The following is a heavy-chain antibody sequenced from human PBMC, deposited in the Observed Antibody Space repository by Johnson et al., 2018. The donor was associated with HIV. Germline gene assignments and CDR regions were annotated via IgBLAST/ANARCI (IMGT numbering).Heavy chain of an antibody. CDR2: ISSSGSTI. CDR3: ARRGGSGWAAFDI. D-gene: IGHD6-19*01. V-gene: IGHV3-11*01. Sequence: QVQLVESGGGLVKPGGSLRLSCVASGFTFSDYYMTWVRQAPGKGLEWVSYISSSGSTIYSADSVKGRFTISRDNAKNSLYLQMNSLRAEDTAWYYCARRGGSGWAAFDILGQGTIVTVSS. CDR1: GFTFSDYY. J-gene: IGHJ3*02.